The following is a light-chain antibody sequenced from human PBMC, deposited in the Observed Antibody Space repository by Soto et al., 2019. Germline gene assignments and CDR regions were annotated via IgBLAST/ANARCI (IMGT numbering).Light chain of an antibody. Sequence: DIVMTQSPATLSGSPGDRTTLSCRASQSVSSNLAWYQQKPGQAPRLLIYGASNRATGIPDRFSGSGSGTDFTLTISRLEPEDFAVYYCQQYGSSGTFGQGAKVDIK. V-gene: IGKV3-20*01. J-gene: IGKJ1*01. CDR1: QSVSSN. CDR3: QQYGSSGT. CDR2: GAS.